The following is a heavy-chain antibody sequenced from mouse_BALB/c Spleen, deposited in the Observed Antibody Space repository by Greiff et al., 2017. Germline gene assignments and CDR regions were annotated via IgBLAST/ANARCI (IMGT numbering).Heavy chain of an antibody. D-gene: IGHD2-1*01. CDR2: IYAGTGGT. Sequence: VQLQESGAELVKPGASVKLSCKTSGFTFSSSYISWLKQKPGQSLEWIAWIYAGTGGTSYNQKFTGKAQLTVDTSSSTAYMQFSSLTTEDSAIYYCASPLGNYDRYWYFDVWGAGTTVTVSS. J-gene: IGHJ1*01. V-gene: IGHV1-66*01. CDR1: GFTFSSSY. CDR3: ASPLGNYDRYWYFDV.